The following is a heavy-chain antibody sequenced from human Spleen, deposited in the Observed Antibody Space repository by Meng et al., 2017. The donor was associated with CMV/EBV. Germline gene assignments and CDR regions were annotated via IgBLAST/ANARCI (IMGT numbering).Heavy chain of an antibody. J-gene: IGHJ4*02. CDR1: GGTFSSYA. V-gene: IGHV1-69*05. CDR2: IIPAFEIV. CDR3: ARGSRGTPNFFDS. Sequence: SVKVSCKASGGTFSSYAISWVRQAPGQGLEWMGGIIPAFEIVKYAETFQGRVSITTDESTSTAYMELSTLTSEDTAVYYCARGSRGTPNFFDSWGRGSLVTVSS. D-gene: IGHD3-10*01.